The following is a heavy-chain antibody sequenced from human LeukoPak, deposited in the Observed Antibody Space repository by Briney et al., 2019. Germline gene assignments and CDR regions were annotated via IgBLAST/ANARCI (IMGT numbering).Heavy chain of an antibody. CDR3: ARDGPVK. CDR1: GGSILSTIYY. V-gene: IGHV4-39*07. J-gene: IGHJ4*02. D-gene: IGHD3-22*01. CDR2: IRYSGPT. Sequence: SETLSLTCTVSGGSILSTIYYWAWIRQPPGKGLEWIGSIRYSGPTYYSPSLKSRVTISIDTSKSQFSLKLTSVTAADTAVYYCARDGPVKWGQGTLVTVSS.